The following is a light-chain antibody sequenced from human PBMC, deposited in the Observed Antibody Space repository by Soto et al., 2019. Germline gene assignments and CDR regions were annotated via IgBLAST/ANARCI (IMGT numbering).Light chain of an antibody. CDR2: GAS. CDR3: QYYGRSPPFT. Sequence: EIVLTQSPGTLSLSPGDRATLSCRASQSVSSSYLAWYQQKPGQAPRLLIYGASSRAPGIPDKFSGSGSGTDFSLTISRLEPEDFAVYYCQYYGRSPPFTFGQGTKLEIK. V-gene: IGKV3-20*01. J-gene: IGKJ2*01. CDR1: QSVSSSY.